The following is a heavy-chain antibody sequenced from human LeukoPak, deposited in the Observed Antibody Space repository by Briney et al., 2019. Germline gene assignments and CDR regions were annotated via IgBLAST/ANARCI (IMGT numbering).Heavy chain of an antibody. CDR1: GFTVSSNY. CDR3: ARESRSGREGY. D-gene: IGHD3-10*01. Sequence: GGSLRLSCAASGFTVSSNYMSWVRQAPGKGLEWVSVIYSGGSTYYADSVKGRFTISRDNSKNTLYLQMNSLRAEDTAVYYCARESRSGREGYWGQGTLVTVSS. J-gene: IGHJ4*02. V-gene: IGHV3-53*01. CDR2: IYSGGST.